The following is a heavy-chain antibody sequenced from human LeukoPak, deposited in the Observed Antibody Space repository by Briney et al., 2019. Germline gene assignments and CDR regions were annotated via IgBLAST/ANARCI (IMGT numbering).Heavy chain of an antibody. Sequence: GGSLRLSCAASGFIFSSYWMSWVRQAPGKGLEWVANIKQDGSEKYYVDSVKGRFTISRDNAKNSLYLQMNSLRAEDTAVYYCARMPYDDNGDAFDIWGQGTMVTVSS. V-gene: IGHV3-7*03. D-gene: IGHD3-22*01. CDR2: IKQDGSEK. CDR3: ARMPYDDNGDAFDI. CDR1: GFIFSSYW. J-gene: IGHJ3*02.